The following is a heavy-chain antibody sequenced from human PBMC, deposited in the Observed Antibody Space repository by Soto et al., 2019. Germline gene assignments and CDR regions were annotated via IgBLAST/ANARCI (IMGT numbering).Heavy chain of an antibody. J-gene: IGHJ3*02. D-gene: IGHD3-3*02. V-gene: IGHV1-69*06. CDR1: GGTFSSYA. CDR3: ARDLGGAGLAYLVVGTQDAFDI. Sequence: GASVKVSCKASGGTFSSYAISWVRQAPGQGLEWMGGIIPIFGTANYAQKFQGRVTITADKSTSTAYMELSSLRSEDTAVYYCARDLGGAGLAYLVVGTQDAFDIWGQGTMVT. CDR2: IIPIFGTA.